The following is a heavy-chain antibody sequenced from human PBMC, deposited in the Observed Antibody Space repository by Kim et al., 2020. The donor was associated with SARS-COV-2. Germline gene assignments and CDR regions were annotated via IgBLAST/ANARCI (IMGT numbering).Heavy chain of an antibody. CDR3: ARHGCTGGVCYFDP. J-gene: IGHJ5*02. CDR1: GGSISSSDYY. V-gene: IGHV4-39*01. CDR2: IYYTRTT. Sequence: SETLSLTCTVSGGSISSSDYYWGWIRQPPGKGLEWIGSIYYTRTTYYNPSLKSRVTISVDTSKNQFSLKLSSVTDATVYYCARHGCTGGVCYFDPWGQGT. D-gene: IGHD2-8*02.